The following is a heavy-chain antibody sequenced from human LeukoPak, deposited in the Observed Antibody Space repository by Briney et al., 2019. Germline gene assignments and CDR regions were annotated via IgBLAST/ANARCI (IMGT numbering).Heavy chain of an antibody. CDR1: GGSFSGYY. CDR3: AMPLSVPYAFDI. J-gene: IGHJ3*02. Sequence: SETLSLTCAVYGGSFSGYYWSWIRQPPGKGLEWVGSIYYSGSTYYNPSLTSRVTISVATSKNQFSLKLSSVTAADTAVYYCAMPLSVPYAFDIWGQGTMVTVSS. CDR2: IYYSGST. V-gene: IGHV4-34*01.